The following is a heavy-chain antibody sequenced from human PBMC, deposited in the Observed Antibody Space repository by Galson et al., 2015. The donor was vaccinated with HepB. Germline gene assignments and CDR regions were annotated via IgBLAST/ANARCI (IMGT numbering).Heavy chain of an antibody. CDR2: TYYRSKWYQ. CDR1: GDSVSSNTAA. J-gene: IGHJ6*02. Sequence: CAISGDSVSSNTAAWNWIRQSPSRGLEWLGRTYYRSKWYQDYAVSVKSRMTINSDTSKNQFSLHLNSVASEDTAVYYCARVRTRRPPHSYYGLDVWGHGTAVTVSS. V-gene: IGHV6-1*01. CDR3: ARVRTRRPPHSYYGLDV.